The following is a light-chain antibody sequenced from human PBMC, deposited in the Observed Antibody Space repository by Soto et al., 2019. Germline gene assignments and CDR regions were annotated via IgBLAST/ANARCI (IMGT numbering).Light chain of an antibody. J-gene: IGLJ3*02. CDR2: EVT. V-gene: IGLV2-14*01. CDR1: SGDIGSYNR. Sequence: QSVLTQPASVSGSPGQSITISCTGTSGDIGSYNRVSWYQQHPGKAPKLIIYEVTDRPSGISHRFSGSKSGNTASLTISGLQAEDEGDYYCSSYTNTAALAVFGEGTKLTVL. CDR3: SSYTNTAALAV.